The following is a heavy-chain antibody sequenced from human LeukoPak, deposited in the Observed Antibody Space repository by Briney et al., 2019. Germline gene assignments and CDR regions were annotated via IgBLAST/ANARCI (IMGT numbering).Heavy chain of an antibody. Sequence: GESLQISCQASGYLFSMYWIAWVRPMPGQGLEWMGIVYPDDSDTIYSPSFQGRVSISADKSINTAYLQWSSLQASDTAIYYCARHRRQSTIYYFDSWGLGTPVTVSS. CDR2: VYPDDSDT. CDR3: ARHRRQSTIYYFDS. CDR1: GYLFSMYW. D-gene: IGHD5-24*01. V-gene: IGHV5-51*01. J-gene: IGHJ4*02.